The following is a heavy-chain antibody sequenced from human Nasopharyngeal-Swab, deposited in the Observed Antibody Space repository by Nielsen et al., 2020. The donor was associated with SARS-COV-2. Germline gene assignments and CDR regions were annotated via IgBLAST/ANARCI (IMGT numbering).Heavy chain of an antibody. V-gene: IGHV4-34*01. CDR1: GGSFSGYY. CDR3: ARGHSNDSFDY. J-gene: IGHJ4*02. CDR2: INPSGST. D-gene: IGHD4-11*01. Sequence: SETLSLTCAVYGGSFSGYYWSCIRQPPGKGLEWIGEINPSGSTTYNPSLKSRVTISVDTSKNQFSLKLSSVTAADTAVYYCARGHSNDSFDYWGQGTLVTVSS.